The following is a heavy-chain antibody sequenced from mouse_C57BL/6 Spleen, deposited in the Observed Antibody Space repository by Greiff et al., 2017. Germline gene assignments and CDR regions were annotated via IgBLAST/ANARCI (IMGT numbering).Heavy chain of an antibody. Sequence: QVQLKQPGAELVKPGASVKVSCKASGYTFTSYWMHWVKQRPGQGLEWIGRIHPSDSDTNYNQKFKGKATLTVDKSSSTAYMQLSSLTSEDSAVYYCAILGYYGSREYYFDYWGQGTTLTVSS. V-gene: IGHV1-74*01. CDR1: GYTFTSYW. CDR3: AILGYYGSREYYFDY. J-gene: IGHJ2*01. D-gene: IGHD1-1*01. CDR2: IHPSDSDT.